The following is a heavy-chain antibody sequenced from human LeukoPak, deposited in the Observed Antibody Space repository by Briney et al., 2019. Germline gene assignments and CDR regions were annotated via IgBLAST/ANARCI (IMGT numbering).Heavy chain of an antibody. D-gene: IGHD6-13*01. CDR1: GFTFSSYS. J-gene: IGHJ4*02. V-gene: IGHV3-21*01. CDR3: AREGSSSWYRGRLDY. CDR2: ISSSSSYI. Sequence: SGGSLRLSCAASGFTFSSYSMNWVRQAPGKGLEWVSSISSSSSYIYYADSVKGRFTISRDNAENSLYLQMNSLRAEDTAVYYCAREGSSSWYRGRLDYWGQGTLVTVSS.